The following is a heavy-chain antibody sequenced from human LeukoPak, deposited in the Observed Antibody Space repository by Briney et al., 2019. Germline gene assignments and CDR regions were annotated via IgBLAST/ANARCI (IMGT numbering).Heavy chain of an antibody. CDR1: GFTFSGHW. J-gene: IGHJ4*02. V-gene: IGHV3-7*01. CDR3: TRDRSRAEDD. Sequence: GGSLRLSRAASGFTFSGHWMSCVRQAPGKGLEWVANIKQGGSDKYYVDSVKGRFAISRDNANNLLYLQMNSLRGEDTAVYYCTRDRSRAEDDWGQGSLVTVSS. D-gene: IGHD1-14*01. CDR2: IKQGGSDK.